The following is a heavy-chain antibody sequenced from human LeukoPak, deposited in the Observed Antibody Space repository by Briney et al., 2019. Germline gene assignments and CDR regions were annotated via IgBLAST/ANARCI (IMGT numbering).Heavy chain of an antibody. CDR2: ISYDGSNK. Sequence: GGSLRLSCAASGFTFNNYAIHWVRQAPGKGLEWVAVISYDGSNKYYADSVKGRFTISRDNSKNTLYLQMNSLRAEDTAVYYCASLGYCSSTSCYGRYYYYMDVWGKGTTVTVSS. D-gene: IGHD2-2*01. CDR1: GFTFNNYA. CDR3: ASLGYCSSTSCYGRYYYYMDV. J-gene: IGHJ6*03. V-gene: IGHV3-30-3*01.